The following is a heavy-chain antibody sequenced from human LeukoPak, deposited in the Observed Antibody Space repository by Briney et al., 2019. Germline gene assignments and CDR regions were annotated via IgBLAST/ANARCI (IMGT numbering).Heavy chain of an antibody. V-gene: IGHV1-2*02. Sequence: ASVKVSCKASGYTFTGYYMHWVRQAPGQGLEWMGWINPNSGGTNYAQKFQGRVTMTRDTSISTAHMELSRLRSDDTAVYYCARDLSSGIYYYGMDVWGQGTTVTVSS. D-gene: IGHD1-14*01. J-gene: IGHJ6*02. CDR3: ARDLSSGIYYYGMDV. CDR2: INPNSGGT. CDR1: GYTFTGYY.